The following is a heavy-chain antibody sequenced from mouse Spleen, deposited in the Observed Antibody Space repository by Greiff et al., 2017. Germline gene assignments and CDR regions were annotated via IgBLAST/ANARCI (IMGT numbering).Heavy chain of an antibody. CDR2: IYPRSGNT. CDR1: GYTFTSYG. Sequence: VQLQQSGAELARPGASVKLSCKASGYTFTSYGISWVKQRTGQGLEWIGEIYPRSGNTYYNEKFKGKATLTADKSSSTAYMELRSLTSEDSAVYFCATYGDYEGYYAMDYWGQGTSVTVSS. D-gene: IGHD2-13*01. CDR3: ATYGDYEGYYAMDY. V-gene: IGHV1-81*01. J-gene: IGHJ4*01.